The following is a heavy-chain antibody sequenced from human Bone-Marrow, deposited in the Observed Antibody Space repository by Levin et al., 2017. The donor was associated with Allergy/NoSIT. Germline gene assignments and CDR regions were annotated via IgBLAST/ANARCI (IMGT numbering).Heavy chain of an antibody. CDR1: GYTFGSHH. J-gene: IGHJ5*02. Sequence: ASVKVSCKTSGYTFGSHHIHWVRQAPGQGLEWMGIINPLDGSTTYAQNFQGRISLTTDTSSTTVHMEMSSLRYEDTAVYFCARSDQVWFDPWGQGSLVTVSS. CDR3: ARSDQVWFDP. CDR2: INPLDGST. V-gene: IGHV1-46*01. D-gene: IGHD2-2*01.